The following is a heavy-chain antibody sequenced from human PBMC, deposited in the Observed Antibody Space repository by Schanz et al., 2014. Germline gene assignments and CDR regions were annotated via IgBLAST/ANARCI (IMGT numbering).Heavy chain of an antibody. CDR2: IGGSGDST. CDR1: GFTFNNFN. J-gene: IGHJ4*02. V-gene: IGHV3-23*04. CDR3: ARDGDFDY. Sequence: VQLVDSGGGLVKPGGSLRLSCAASGFTFNNFNMNWVRQAPGKGLEWVSGIGGSGDSTHYADSVKGRFTISRDNSKNTLFLQMSSLRAEDTAVYYCARDGDFDYWGQGTLVTVSS.